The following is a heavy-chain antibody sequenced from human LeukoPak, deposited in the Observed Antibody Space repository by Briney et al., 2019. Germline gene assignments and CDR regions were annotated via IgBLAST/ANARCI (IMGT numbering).Heavy chain of an antibody. CDR3: ARGDYYCSENWFDP. V-gene: IGHV4-4*07. J-gene: IGHJ5*02. Sequence: SETLSLTCTVSGGSISSYYWSWIRQPAGKGLEWIGRIYTSGSTNYNPSLKSRVTMSVDTCKNQFSLKLSSVTAAATAVYDWARGDYYCSENWFDPWGQGTLVTVSS. CDR1: GGSISSYY. CDR2: IYTSGST. D-gene: IGHD3-10*01.